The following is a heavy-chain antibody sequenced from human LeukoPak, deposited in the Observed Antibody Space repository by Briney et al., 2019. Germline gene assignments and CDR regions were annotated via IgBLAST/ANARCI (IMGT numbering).Heavy chain of an antibody. CDR3: ARDPPIAVAGLPHFDY. V-gene: IGHV1-18*01. CDR2: ISAYNGNT. Sequence: GASVKVSCKASGYTFTSYGISWVRQAPGQGLEWMGWISAYNGNTNYAQQLQGSVTMTTDTSTSTAYVELRSRRSDDTAVYYCARDPPIAVAGLPHFDYWGQGTLVTVSS. J-gene: IGHJ4*02. D-gene: IGHD6-19*01. CDR1: GYTFTSYG.